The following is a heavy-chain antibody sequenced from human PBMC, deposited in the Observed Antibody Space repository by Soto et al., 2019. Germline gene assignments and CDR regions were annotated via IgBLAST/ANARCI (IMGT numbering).Heavy chain of an antibody. Sequence: PSETLSLTCTVSGGSISSGGYYWSWIRQHPGKGLEWIWYIYYSGSTYYNPSLKSRVTISVDTSKNQFSLKLSSVTAADTAVYYCARGPTIFGVVPGVNWFDPWGQGTLVTVSS. CDR1: GGSISSGGYY. CDR2: IYYSGST. CDR3: ARGPTIFGVVPGVNWFDP. V-gene: IGHV4-31*03. J-gene: IGHJ5*02. D-gene: IGHD3-3*01.